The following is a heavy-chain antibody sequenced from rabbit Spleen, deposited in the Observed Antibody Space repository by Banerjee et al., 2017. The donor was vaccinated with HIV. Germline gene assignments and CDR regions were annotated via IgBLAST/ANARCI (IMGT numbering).Heavy chain of an antibody. J-gene: IGHJ6*01. CDR2: IASGGSGYT. V-gene: IGHV1S45*01. Sequence: QEQLVESGGGLVKPGASLTLTCTASGFSFGSNYYMCWVRQAPEKGLEWIACIASGGSGYTFYATWATGRFTCSKTSSTTVDLKMTSLTAADTATYFCARDTGTSFSSYGMDLWGPGTLVTVS. CDR1: GFSFGSNYY. D-gene: IGHD8-1*01. CDR3: ARDTGTSFSSYGMDL.